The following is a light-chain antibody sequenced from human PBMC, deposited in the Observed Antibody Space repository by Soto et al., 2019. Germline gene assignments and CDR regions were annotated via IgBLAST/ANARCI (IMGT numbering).Light chain of an antibody. V-gene: IGKV1-39*01. J-gene: IGKJ1*01. CDR2: AAS. Sequence: DIQMTQSPSSLSATVGDRVTITCRASQSISTYLSWYQQKPGKAPKLLIYAASNLHSGVPSRFSGSGSGTDFTLTISSLQPEDFATYYCQQSYNTPTWTFGQGTTVEI. CDR1: QSISTY. CDR3: QQSYNTPTWT.